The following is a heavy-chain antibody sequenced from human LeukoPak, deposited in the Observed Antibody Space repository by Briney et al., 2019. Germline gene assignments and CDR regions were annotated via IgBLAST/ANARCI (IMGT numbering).Heavy chain of an antibody. CDR2: ISSSSSYI. Sequence: PGGSLRLSCAASGFTFSSYSMNWVRQAPVKGLEWVSSISSSSSYIYYADSVKGRFTISRDNAKNSLYLQMNSLRAEDTAVYYCAREAPVAGTSDYWGQGTLVTVSS. V-gene: IGHV3-21*01. CDR3: AREAPVAGTSDY. D-gene: IGHD6-19*01. J-gene: IGHJ4*02. CDR1: GFTFSSYS.